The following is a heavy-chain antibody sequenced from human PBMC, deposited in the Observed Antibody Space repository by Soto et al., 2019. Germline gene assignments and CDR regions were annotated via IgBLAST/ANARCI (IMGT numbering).Heavy chain of an antibody. CDR2: IIPIFATA. Sequence: QVQLVQSGAEVKKPGSSVKVSCKASGGSFSYDSFNWVRQAPGQGLEWMGGIIPIFATANYAQKFQDRVTITADASTRIAYMELISLRSENTALYYCARSGEAYYDILTGYYKGSWFDPWGQGTLVTVSS. V-gene: IGHV1-69*01. J-gene: IGHJ5*02. CDR3: ARSGEAYYDILTGYYKGSWFDP. D-gene: IGHD3-9*01. CDR1: GGSFSYDS.